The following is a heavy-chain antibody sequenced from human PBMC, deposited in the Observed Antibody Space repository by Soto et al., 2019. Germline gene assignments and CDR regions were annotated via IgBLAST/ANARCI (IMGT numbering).Heavy chain of an antibody. CDR3: ARAISGCVT. V-gene: IGHV1-3*04. CDR2: INTGNGNT. J-gene: IGHJ5*02. D-gene: IGHD5-12*01. CDR1: GITYTTYA. Sequence: QVQLVQSGAEVKKPGASVKVSCKASGITYTTYAIHCVRQAPGQGLEWMGWINTGNGNTRYSQRFQGRVTLTTDTAASTAYMDLSSLTSEDTAVYYSARAISGCVTWGQGTLITVSS.